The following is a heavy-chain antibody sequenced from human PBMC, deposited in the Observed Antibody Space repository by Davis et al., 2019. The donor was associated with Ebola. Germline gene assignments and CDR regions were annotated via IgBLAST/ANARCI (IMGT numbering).Heavy chain of an antibody. CDR3: ARRNGYCSGGSCYWDFDY. Sequence: GGSLRLSCKGSGYSFTNYWIAWVRQMPGKGLEWMGRIDPSDSYTNYSPSFQGHVTISADKSISTAYLQWSSLKASDTAMYYCARRNGYCSGGSCYWDFDYWGQGTLVTVSS. D-gene: IGHD2-15*01. V-gene: IGHV5-10-1*01. CDR1: GYSFTNYW. CDR2: IDPSDSYT. J-gene: IGHJ4*02.